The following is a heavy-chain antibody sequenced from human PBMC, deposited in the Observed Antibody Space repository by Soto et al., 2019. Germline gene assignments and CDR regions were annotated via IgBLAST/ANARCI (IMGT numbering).Heavy chain of an antibody. Sequence: KPGGSLRLSCAASGFTFSLYSMIWVRQAPGKGLEWVASITSSSSYIYYADSVKGRFTISRDNSKNTLYLQMNSLRPEDTAVHYCAREWSVANPGYWGQGTQVTVSS. CDR2: ITSSSSYI. J-gene: IGHJ4*02. CDR3: AREWSVANPGY. V-gene: IGHV3-21*01. CDR1: GFTFSLYS. D-gene: IGHD5-12*01.